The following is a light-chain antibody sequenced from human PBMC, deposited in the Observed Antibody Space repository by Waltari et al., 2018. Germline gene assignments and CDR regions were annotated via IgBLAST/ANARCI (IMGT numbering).Light chain of an antibody. CDR2: DVN. Sequence: QSALTQPASVSGSPGQSITIPCTGTSSDIGAYYYVSWYQQCPGKAPALTIYDVNSLPSGVSSRFSGSESGTTASLTISGLQFEDEADYYCMSYTTSTTVIFGGGTKLTVL. CDR1: SSDIGAYYY. CDR3: MSYTTSTTVI. V-gene: IGLV2-14*03. J-gene: IGLJ2*01.